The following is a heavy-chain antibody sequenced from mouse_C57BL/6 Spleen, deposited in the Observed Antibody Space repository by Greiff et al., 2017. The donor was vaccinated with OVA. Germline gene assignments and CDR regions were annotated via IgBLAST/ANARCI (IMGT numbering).Heavy chain of an antibody. CDR1: GFSFTSYG. V-gene: IGHV2-6-1*01. CDR3: ARHRRDYYGSSYGYFDV. J-gene: IGHJ1*03. CDR2: IWSDGST. D-gene: IGHD1-1*01. Sequence: QVQLKESGPGLVAPSQSLSITCTVSGFSFTSYGVHWVRQPPGKGLEWLVVIWSDGSTTYNSALKSRLSISKDNSKSQVFLKMNSLQTDDTAMYYCARHRRDYYGSSYGYFDVWGTGTTVTVSS.